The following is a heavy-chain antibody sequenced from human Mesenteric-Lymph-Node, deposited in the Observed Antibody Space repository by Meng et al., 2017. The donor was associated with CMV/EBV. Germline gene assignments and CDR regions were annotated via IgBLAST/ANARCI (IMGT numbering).Heavy chain of an antibody. J-gene: IGHJ2*01. Sequence: ASVKVSCKASGYTFTGYYMHWVRQAPGQGLEWMGWINPNSGGTNYAQKFQGRVTMTRDTSISTGYMELSRLRSDDTAVYYCARDQVYYDYIWGSYRPEWYFDLWGRGTLVTVSS. CDR2: INPNSGGT. CDR1: GYTFTGYY. V-gene: IGHV1-2*02. D-gene: IGHD3-16*02. CDR3: ARDQVYYDYIWGSYRPEWYFDL.